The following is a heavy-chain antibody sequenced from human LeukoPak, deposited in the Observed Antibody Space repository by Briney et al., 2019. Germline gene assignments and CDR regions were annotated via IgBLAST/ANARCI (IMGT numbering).Heavy chain of an antibody. CDR2: ISSSSSTI. CDR3: ARRSSRYFGSRSYRKYYFDY. D-gene: IGHD3-10*01. CDR1: GFTFSSYS. J-gene: IGHJ4*02. V-gene: IGHV3-48*01. Sequence: GGSLRLSCAASGFTFSSYSMNWVRQAPGKGLEWVSYISSSSSTIYYADSVKGRFTISRDNAKNSLYLQMNSLRAEDTAVYYCARRSSRYFGSRSYRKYYFDYWGQGTLVIVSS.